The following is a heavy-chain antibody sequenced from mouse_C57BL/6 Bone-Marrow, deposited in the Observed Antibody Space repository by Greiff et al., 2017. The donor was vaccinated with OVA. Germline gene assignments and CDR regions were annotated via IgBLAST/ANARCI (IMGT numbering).Heavy chain of an antibody. V-gene: IGHV1-82*01. D-gene: IGHD2-5*01. CDR3: ARRSNYVFDY. Sequence: VQVVESGPELVKPGASVRISCKASGYAFSSSWMNWVKQRPGKGLEWIGRIYPGDGDTNYNGKFKGKATLTADKSSSTAYMQLSSLTSEDSAVYFCARRSNYVFDYWGQGTTLTVSS. CDR1: GYAFSSSW. CDR2: IYPGDGDT. J-gene: IGHJ2*01.